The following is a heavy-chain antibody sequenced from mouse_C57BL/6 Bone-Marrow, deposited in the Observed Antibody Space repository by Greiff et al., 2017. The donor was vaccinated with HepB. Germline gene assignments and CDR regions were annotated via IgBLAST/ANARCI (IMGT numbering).Heavy chain of an antibody. CDR1: GYTFTDYE. CDR3: SNYYGSRYFDY. J-gene: IGHJ2*01. CDR2: IDPETGGT. Sequence: VQLQHSGAELVRPGASVTLSCKASGYTFTDYEMHWVKQTPVHGLEWIGAIDPETGGTAYNQKFKGKAILTADKSSSTAYMELRSLTSEDSAVYYCSNYYGSRYFDYWGQGTTLTVSS. D-gene: IGHD1-1*01. V-gene: IGHV1-15*01.